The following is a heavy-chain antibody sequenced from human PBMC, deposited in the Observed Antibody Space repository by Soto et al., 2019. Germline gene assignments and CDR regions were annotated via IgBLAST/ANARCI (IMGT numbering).Heavy chain of an antibody. D-gene: IGHD3-3*01. J-gene: IGHJ5*02. CDR3: ATFHPLRFLEWLSSRWFDP. Sequence: ASVKVSCKVSGYTLTELSMHWVRQAPGKGLEWMGGFDPEDGETIYAQKFQGRVTMTEDTSTDTAYMELSSLRSEDTAVYYCATFHPLRFLEWLSSRWFDPWGQGTLVTVSS. V-gene: IGHV1-24*01. CDR2: FDPEDGET. CDR1: GYTLTELS.